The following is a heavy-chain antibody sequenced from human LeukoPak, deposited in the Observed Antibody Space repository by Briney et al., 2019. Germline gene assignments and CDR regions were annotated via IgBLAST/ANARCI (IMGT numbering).Heavy chain of an antibody. V-gene: IGHV3-30*19. J-gene: IGHJ4*02. CDR1: GFTFSSYG. D-gene: IGHD6-13*01. Sequence: PGGSLRLSCAASGFTFSSYGMHWVRQAPGKGLEWVAVISYDGSNKYYADSVKGRFTISRDNSKNTLYLQMNSLRAEDTAVYYCARVKPRSSSWPYWGQGTLVTVSS. CDR3: ARVKPRSSSWPY. CDR2: ISYDGSNK.